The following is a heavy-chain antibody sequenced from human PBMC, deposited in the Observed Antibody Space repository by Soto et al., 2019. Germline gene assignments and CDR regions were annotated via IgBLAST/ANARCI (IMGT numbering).Heavy chain of an antibody. CDR3: ARDRGTGRVYPT. D-gene: IGHD3-10*01. Sequence: QLQLQESGSGLVKPSQTLSLTCAVSGASMSSGVYSWSWIRQPPGKGLEWIGYMYDTGRPYYTPSLKPRVAISADMSKNHFSLNLTTVTAADTAVYYCARDRGTGRVYPTWGQGILVTVSS. CDR1: GASMSSGVYS. V-gene: IGHV4-30-2*01. CDR2: MYDTGRP. J-gene: IGHJ5*02.